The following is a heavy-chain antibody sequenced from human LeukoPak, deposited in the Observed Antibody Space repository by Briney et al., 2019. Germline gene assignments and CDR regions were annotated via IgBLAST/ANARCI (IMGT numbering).Heavy chain of an antibody. D-gene: IGHD2-21*02. V-gene: IGHV3-74*01. Sequence: PGGSLRLSCAASGFSFSSYWMHWVRQVPGKGLVWVSRINSGGSNTNYADSVKGRFTISRDNAKSSLYLQMNSLRAEDTAVYYCARDDGGDFNDAFDIWGQGTMVTVSS. J-gene: IGHJ3*02. CDR1: GFSFSSYW. CDR3: ARDDGGDFNDAFDI. CDR2: INSGGSNT.